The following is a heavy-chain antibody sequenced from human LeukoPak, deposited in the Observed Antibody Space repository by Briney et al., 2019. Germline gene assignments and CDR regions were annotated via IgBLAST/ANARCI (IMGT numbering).Heavy chain of an antibody. D-gene: IGHD3-22*01. CDR3: ARPYYDSSGYYYAVEGAFDI. V-gene: IGHV1-18*01. CDR2: ISAYNGNT. Sequence: ASVKVPCKASGYTFTSYGISWVRQAPGQGLEWMGWISAYNGNTNYAQKLQGRVTMTTDTSTSTAYMELRSLRSDDTAVYYCARPYYDSSGYYYAVEGAFDIWGQGTMVTVSS. J-gene: IGHJ3*02. CDR1: GYTFTSYG.